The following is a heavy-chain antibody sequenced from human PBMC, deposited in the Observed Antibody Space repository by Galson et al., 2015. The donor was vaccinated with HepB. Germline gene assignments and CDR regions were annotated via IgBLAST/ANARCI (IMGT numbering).Heavy chain of an antibody. CDR1: GFIFSYYD. Sequence: LRLSCAASGFIFSYYDMHWVRQAPGKGLEWVAGIWPDGDNIYYVYSVKGRFTISRDNSKNTLYLQMNSLRAEDTGVFYCTRGGSGTFDSWGQGTSVTVSS. CDR3: TRGGSGTFDS. V-gene: IGHV3-33*01. J-gene: IGHJ4*02. D-gene: IGHD6-19*01. CDR2: IWPDGDNI.